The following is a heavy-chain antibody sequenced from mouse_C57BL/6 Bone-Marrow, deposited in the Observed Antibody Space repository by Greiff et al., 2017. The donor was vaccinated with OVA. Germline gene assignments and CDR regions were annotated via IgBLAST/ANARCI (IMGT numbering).Heavy chain of an antibody. V-gene: IGHV14-4*01. CDR2: IDPENGDT. CDR1: GFNIKDDY. CDR3: TTGCNWYFDV. Sequence: EVKLMESGAELVRPGASVKLSCTASGFNIKDDYMHWVKQRPEQGLEWIGWIDPENGDTEYASKFQGKATITADTSSNTAYLQLSSLTSEDTAVYYCTTGCNWYFDVWGTGTTVTVSS. J-gene: IGHJ1*03.